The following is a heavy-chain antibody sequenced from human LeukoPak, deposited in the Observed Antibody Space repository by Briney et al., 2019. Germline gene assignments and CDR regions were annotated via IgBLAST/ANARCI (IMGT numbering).Heavy chain of an antibody. CDR3: ARAYRAHQTFHGYHFFDF. V-gene: IGHV4-34*01. J-gene: IGHJ4*02. Sequence: SETLSLTCAVYGGSFSGYYWNWIRQPPGKGLEWIEEINHYGSTKYSPSLKSRVTISGDTSKNQFSLRLNSVAAADTAVYYCARAYRAHQTFHGYHFFDFWGRGTLVTVSS. CDR2: INHYGST. D-gene: IGHD4-11*01. CDR1: GGSFSGYY.